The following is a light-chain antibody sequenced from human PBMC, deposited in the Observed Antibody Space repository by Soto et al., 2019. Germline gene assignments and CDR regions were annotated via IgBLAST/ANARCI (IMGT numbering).Light chain of an antibody. J-gene: IGKJ1*01. Sequence: DIQMTQSPSTLSTSLGDRVTITCRASQNIDRSLAWYQQKPGKAPKLLIYTASNLQDGVPPRFSASGSGTDFTLTISGLQPDDFATYYCQHYDAYSRTFGQGTRVDVK. CDR1: QNIDRS. V-gene: IGKV1-5*03. CDR2: TAS. CDR3: QHYDAYSRT.